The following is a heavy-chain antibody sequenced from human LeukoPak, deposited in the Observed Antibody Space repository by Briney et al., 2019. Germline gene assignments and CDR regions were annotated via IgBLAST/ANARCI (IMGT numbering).Heavy chain of an antibody. D-gene: IGHD3-10*01. Sequence: ASVKVSCKTSGYIFTTYFIHWVRQAPGQGLEWMGIINPGSGGTNSAQKFQDRLTMTRDTSAGTVYLELSSLISDDTAVYYCARGQGDSGSYSSFDYWGQGTLVSVSS. CDR3: ARGQGDSGSYSSFDY. V-gene: IGHV1-46*01. J-gene: IGHJ4*02. CDR1: GYIFTTYF. CDR2: INPGSGGT.